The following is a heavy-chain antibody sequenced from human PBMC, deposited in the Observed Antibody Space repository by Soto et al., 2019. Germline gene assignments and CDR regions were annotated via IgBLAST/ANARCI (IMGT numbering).Heavy chain of an antibody. CDR2: ISAYNGNT. Sequence: QVQLVQSGAEVKKPGASVKVSCKASGYTFNTYGTNWVRQAPGQGLEWMGWISAYNGNTNYADNFQGRVTMTTDTSTTTAYMELRSLRCDDTAVYYCARGDYYYYYYAMDVWGQGTTVTVSS. J-gene: IGHJ6*02. CDR1: GYTFNTYG. D-gene: IGHD4-17*01. V-gene: IGHV1-18*01. CDR3: ARGDYYYYYYAMDV.